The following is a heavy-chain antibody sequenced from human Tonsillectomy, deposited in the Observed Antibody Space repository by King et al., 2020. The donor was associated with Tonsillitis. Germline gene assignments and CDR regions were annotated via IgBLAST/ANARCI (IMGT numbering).Heavy chain of an antibody. CDR1: GGSISTYY. Sequence: VQLQESGPGLVKPSETLSLTCTVSGGSISTYYWSWIRQPPGKGLEWIGYFYYSGSTNYNPSLTSRDTISMDTSKNQFSRKLSSVTAADTAVYYCARGGRSSSSPYYYFYYYMDVWGKGTTVTVSS. D-gene: IGHD2-2*01. J-gene: IGHJ6*03. CDR2: FYYSGST. CDR3: ARGGRSSSSPYYYFYYYMDV. V-gene: IGHV4-59*01.